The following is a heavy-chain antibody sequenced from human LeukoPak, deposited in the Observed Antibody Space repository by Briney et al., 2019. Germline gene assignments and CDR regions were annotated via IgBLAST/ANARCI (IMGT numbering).Heavy chain of an antibody. CDR1: GGSISTYY. Sequence: SETLSLTCTVSGGSISTYYWNWIRQPPGKGLEWIGYIYHSGSTNYNPSLQSRVTISVDTSKNQFSLKLSSVTAVDTAVYYCASSGGKGPLIDYWGQGTLVTVSS. V-gene: IGHV4-59*01. CDR2: IYHSGST. CDR3: ASSGGKGPLIDY. J-gene: IGHJ4*02. D-gene: IGHD1-26*01.